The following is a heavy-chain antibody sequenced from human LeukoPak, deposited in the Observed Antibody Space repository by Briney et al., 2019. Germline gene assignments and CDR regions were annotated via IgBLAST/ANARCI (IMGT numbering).Heavy chain of an antibody. CDR1: GFTFSIYW. D-gene: IGHD6-13*01. Sequence: PGGSLRLSCAASGFTFSIYWMSWVRHAPGEGLEWGANINQAGSEKYYVDSVKGRFTISRDNAKSSLYLKTNSLRAENTAVYYCVMYSRADYWGQGTLVTVSS. V-gene: IGHV3-7*01. CDR3: VMYSRADY. CDR2: INQAGSEK. J-gene: IGHJ4*02.